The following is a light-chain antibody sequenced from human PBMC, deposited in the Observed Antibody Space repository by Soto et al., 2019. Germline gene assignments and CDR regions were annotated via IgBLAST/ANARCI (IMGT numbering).Light chain of an antibody. CDR3: QQYGGSTRT. CDR2: GAS. CDR1: QRVTTQ. Sequence: IVLTQSPGTLSLSPGERATLSCRASQRVTTQLAWYQQKPGQAPRLIIHGASSRATGVPDRITGSGSGTDFTLSIIRLEPEDFAVYYCQQYGGSTRTFGQGTKVDIK. V-gene: IGKV3-20*01. J-gene: IGKJ1*01.